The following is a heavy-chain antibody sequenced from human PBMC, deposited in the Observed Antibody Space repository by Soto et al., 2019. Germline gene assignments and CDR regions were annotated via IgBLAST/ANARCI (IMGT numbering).Heavy chain of an antibody. V-gene: IGHV4-59*01. D-gene: IGHD2-15*01. J-gene: IGHJ1*01. CDR1: GGSISSYY. CDR2: IYYSGST. Sequence: TSETLSLTCTVSGGSISSYYWSWIRQPPGKGLEWIGYIYYSGSTNYNPSLKSRVTMSVDTSKNQFSLKLSSVSSADTAVYYCARGSGNIAEYFQHWGQGTLVTVSS. CDR3: ARGSGNIAEYFQH.